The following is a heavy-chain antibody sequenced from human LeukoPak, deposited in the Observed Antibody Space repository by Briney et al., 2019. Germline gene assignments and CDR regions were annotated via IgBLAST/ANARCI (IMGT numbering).Heavy chain of an antibody. CDR2: ISGGSTYT. Sequence: PGGSLRLSCAASGFTFSSNTMNWVRPAPGKGLEWVSSISGGSTYTFYADSVMGRFTISRDKAKNSLYLHMSSLRAEDTAVYYCAKVRGLYRDYWGQGILVTVSS. CDR3: AKVRGLYRDY. D-gene: IGHD5-12*01. J-gene: IGHJ4*02. V-gene: IGHV3-21*01. CDR1: GFTFSSNT.